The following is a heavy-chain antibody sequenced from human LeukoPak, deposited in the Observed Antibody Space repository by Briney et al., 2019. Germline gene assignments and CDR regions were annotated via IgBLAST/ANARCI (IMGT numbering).Heavy chain of an antibody. J-gene: IGHJ5*02. Sequence: GASVKVSCKASGYTFTSYGISWVRQAPGQGLEWMGGIIPIFGTANYAQKFQGRVTITTDESTSTAYMELSSLRSEDTAVYYCARLGVFRNWFDPWGQGTLVTVSS. CDR3: ARLGVFRNWFDP. CDR1: GYTFTSYG. V-gene: IGHV1-69*05. D-gene: IGHD2-8*01. CDR2: IIPIFGTA.